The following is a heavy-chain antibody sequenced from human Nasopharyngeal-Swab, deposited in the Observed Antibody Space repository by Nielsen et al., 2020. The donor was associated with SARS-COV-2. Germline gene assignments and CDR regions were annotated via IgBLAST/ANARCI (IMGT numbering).Heavy chain of an antibody. D-gene: IGHD3-22*01. J-gene: IGHJ4*02. CDR3: AKDESYYDSSGYYYPDY. CDR2: ISSSSSYI. Sequence: GESLKISCAASGFTFSGYSMNWVRQAPGKGLEWVSSISSSSSYIYYADSVKGRFTISRDNAKNSLYLQMNSLRAEDTAVYYCAKDESYYDSSGYYYPDYWGQGTLVTVSS. CDR1: GFTFSGYS. V-gene: IGHV3-21*01.